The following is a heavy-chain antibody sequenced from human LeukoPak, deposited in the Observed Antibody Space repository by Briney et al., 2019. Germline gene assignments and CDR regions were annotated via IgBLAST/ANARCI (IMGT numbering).Heavy chain of an antibody. Sequence: GGSLRLSCAASGFTVSSNYMSWVRQAPGKGLEWVSVIYSGGSTYYADSVKGRFTISRDNSKNTLYLQMNSLRAEDTAVYYCARERPISRSAMVTSRFDPWGQGTLVTVSS. D-gene: IGHD5-18*01. CDR1: GFTVSSNY. CDR3: ARERPISRSAMVTSRFDP. V-gene: IGHV3-53*01. J-gene: IGHJ5*02. CDR2: IYSGGST.